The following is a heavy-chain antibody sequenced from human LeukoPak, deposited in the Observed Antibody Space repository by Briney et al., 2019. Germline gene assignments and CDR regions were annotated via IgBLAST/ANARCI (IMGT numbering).Heavy chain of an antibody. J-gene: IGHJ6*03. CDR3: ARDSREDYSNYEPYYYMDV. V-gene: IGHV4-39*07. D-gene: IGHD4-11*01. CDR1: GGSISSSSYY. Sequence: SETLSLTCTVSGGSISSSSYYWGWIRQPPGTGLEWIGSIYYSGSTYYNPSLKSRVTISVDTSKNQFSLKLSSVTAADTAVYYCARDSREDYSNYEPYYYMDVWGKGTTVTVSS. CDR2: IYYSGST.